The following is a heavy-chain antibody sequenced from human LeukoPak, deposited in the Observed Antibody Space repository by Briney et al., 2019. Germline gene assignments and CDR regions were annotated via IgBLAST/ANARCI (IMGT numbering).Heavy chain of an antibody. J-gene: IGHJ4*02. D-gene: IGHD6-6*01. CDR1: GFTFTKYA. CDR3: AKMYSTSKLIDL. V-gene: IGHV3-23*01. Sequence: GGSLRLSCAGAGFTFTKYAMSWVRQAPGKGLEWVSLISGGGGNIYYADSVKGRFTISRDSSKNTVFLQMNSLRAEDTAVYYCAKMYSTSKLIDLWGQGTLVTVSS. CDR2: ISGGGGNI.